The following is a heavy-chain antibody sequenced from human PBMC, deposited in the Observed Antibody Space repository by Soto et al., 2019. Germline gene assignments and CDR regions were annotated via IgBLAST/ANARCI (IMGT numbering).Heavy chain of an antibody. Sequence: ASVKVSCTASGYTFTIYAMHWVRQAPGQRLEWMGWINAGNGNTKYSQKFQGRVTITRDTSASTAYMELSSLRSEDTAVYYCARTSGYYFFDYWGQGTLVTVSS. J-gene: IGHJ4*02. CDR3: ARTSGYYFFDY. CDR1: GYTFTIYA. V-gene: IGHV1-3*01. D-gene: IGHD3-3*01. CDR2: INAGNGNT.